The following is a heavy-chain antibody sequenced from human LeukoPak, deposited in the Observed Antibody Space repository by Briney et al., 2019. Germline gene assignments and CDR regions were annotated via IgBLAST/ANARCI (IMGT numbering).Heavy chain of an antibody. J-gene: IGHJ4*02. CDR3: ARGFRNGPFDC. Sequence: GGSLRLSCEASGFTFVDYGMSWVRQPPGKGVEWVSGINRNGGSTDYADSVKGRFTISRDNAKNSHFLQMNSLRVEDTALYYCARGFRNGPFDCWGQGTLVTVSS. D-gene: IGHD2-8*01. V-gene: IGHV3-20*04. CDR2: INRNGGST. CDR1: GFTFVDYG.